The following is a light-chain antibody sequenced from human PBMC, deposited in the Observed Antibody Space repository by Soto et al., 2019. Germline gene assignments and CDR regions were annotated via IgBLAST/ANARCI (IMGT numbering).Light chain of an antibody. V-gene: IGLV1-44*01. CDR3: ASWDDSLNGWV. Sequence: QPVLTQPPSASGTPGQRVTISCSGTSSSIGSNTVNWYQHLPGLAPKLLIYSDNERPSGVPDRFSGSKSGTSASLAISGLQSEDEADYYCASWDDSLNGWVFGGGTKVTVL. CDR2: SDN. CDR1: SSSIGSNT. J-gene: IGLJ3*02.